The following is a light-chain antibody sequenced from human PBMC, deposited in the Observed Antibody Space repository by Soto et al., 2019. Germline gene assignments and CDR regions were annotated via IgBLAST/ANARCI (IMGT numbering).Light chain of an antibody. CDR2: DAS. V-gene: IGKV3-11*01. CDR1: QNVGSY. Sequence: EIVFTQSPATLSLSPGERATISCRASQNVGSYLAWYHQKPGQAPRLLSYDASNRATGIPARFSGSGSGTDFTLTITTLEPEDVAVYYCQQRGNWPLTFGGGTKLEIK. CDR3: QQRGNWPLT. J-gene: IGKJ4*01.